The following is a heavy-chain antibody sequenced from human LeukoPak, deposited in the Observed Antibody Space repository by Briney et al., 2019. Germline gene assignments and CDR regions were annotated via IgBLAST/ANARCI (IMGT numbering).Heavy chain of an antibody. CDR1: GFTFSSYW. CDR3: ARDPGGYSYGPRSGY. CDR2: IKQDGSEK. Sequence: GGSLRLSCAASGFTFSSYWMSWVRQAPGKGLEWVANIKQDGSEKYYVDSVKGRFTISRGNAKNSLYLRMNSLRAEDTAVYYCARDPGGYSYGPRSGYWGQGTLVTVSS. D-gene: IGHD5-18*01. V-gene: IGHV3-7*01. J-gene: IGHJ4*02.